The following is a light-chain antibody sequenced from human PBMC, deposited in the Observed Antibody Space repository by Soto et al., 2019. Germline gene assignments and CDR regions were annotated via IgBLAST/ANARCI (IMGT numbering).Light chain of an antibody. CDR3: QSFDSSLTGWV. J-gene: IGLJ3*02. V-gene: IGLV1-40*01. CDR2: NDI. Sequence: QSVLTQPPSVSGAPGQRVTISCTGSRSNIGAGFDVHWYQHLPGTAPTLLIYNDISRPSGVPDRFSGSKSGTSASLAITGLQAEDEAEYYCQSFDSSLTGWVFGGGTQLTVL. CDR1: RSNIGAGFD.